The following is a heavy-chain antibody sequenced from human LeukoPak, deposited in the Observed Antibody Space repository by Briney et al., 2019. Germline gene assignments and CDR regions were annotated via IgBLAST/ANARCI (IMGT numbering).Heavy chain of an antibody. CDR2: ISGSGGST. CDR3: AKDVEVVVAATFDY. CDR1: GFTFSSYA. J-gene: IGHJ4*02. V-gene: IGHV3-23*01. D-gene: IGHD2-15*01. Sequence: PGGSLGLSCAASGFTFSSYAMSWVRQAPGKGLEWVSAISGSGGSTYYADSVKGRFTISRDNSKNTLYLQMNSLRAEDTAVYYCAKDVEVVVAATFDYWGQGTLVTVSS.